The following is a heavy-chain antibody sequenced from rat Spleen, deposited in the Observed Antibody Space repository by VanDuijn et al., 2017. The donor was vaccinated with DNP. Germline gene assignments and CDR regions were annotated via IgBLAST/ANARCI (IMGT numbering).Heavy chain of an antibody. J-gene: IGHJ2*01. CDR1: GFTFSDSA. CDR2: IIYDGSHT. Sequence: EVQLVESGGGLVQPGNSLKLSCAASGFTFSDSAMAWVRQSPKKGLEWVATIIYDGSHTFYRDSVQGRFTISRDNPKTTLYLQMDSLRSDDTATYHCVTRGLYGGYDHWGQGVMVTVSS. V-gene: IGHV5S10*01. D-gene: IGHD1-11*01. CDR3: VTRGLYGGYDH.